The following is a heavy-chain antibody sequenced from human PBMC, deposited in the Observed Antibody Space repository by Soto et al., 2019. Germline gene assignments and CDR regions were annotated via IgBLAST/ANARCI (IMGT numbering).Heavy chain of an antibody. CDR3: AREYYDFWSGPKWYDP. CDR2: INAGNGNT. V-gene: IGHV1-3*01. CDR1: GYALTSYP. D-gene: IGHD3-3*01. Sequence: ASVKVSCKTSGYALTSYPMHWVRQAPGLRLEWMGWINAGNGNTKYSQKFQGRVTITRDTSASTAYMELSSLRSEDTAVYYCAREYYDFWSGPKWYDPWGQGQWSPSPQ. J-gene: IGHJ5*02.